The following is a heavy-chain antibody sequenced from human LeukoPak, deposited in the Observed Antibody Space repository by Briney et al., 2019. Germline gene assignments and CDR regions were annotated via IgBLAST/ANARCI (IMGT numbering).Heavy chain of an antibody. CDR3: ASVPPIGVAAAVVDY. Sequence: SETLSLTCTVSGYSISSGYYWGWIRQPPGKELEWIGSFYHSGSTYYNPSLKSRVTISVDTSKNRFSLKLSSVTAADTAVYYCASVPPIGVAAAVVDYWGQGTLVTVSS. V-gene: IGHV4-38-2*02. CDR2: FYHSGST. CDR1: GYSISSGYY. D-gene: IGHD6-13*01. J-gene: IGHJ4*02.